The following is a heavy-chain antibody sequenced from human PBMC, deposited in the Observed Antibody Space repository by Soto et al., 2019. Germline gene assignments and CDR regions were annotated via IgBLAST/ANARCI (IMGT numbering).Heavy chain of an antibody. CDR1: GFTFSTYA. V-gene: IGHV3-30-3*01. CDR2: ISYDGNNK. J-gene: IGHJ6*02. CDR3: ARPVEPFYYYGMDV. Sequence: QVQLVESGGGVVQPGRSLRLSCAASGFTFSTYAMEWVRQAPGKGLDWVALISYDGNNKYYADSVRGRFTISRDNSKNTLYLQMNTLRPEDTAFYFCARPVEPFYYYGMDVWGQGTTVTGSS.